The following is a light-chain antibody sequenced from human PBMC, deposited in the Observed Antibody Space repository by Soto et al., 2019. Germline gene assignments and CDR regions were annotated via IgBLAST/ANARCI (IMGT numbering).Light chain of an antibody. J-gene: IGLJ1*01. CDR1: SSDVGGYNY. V-gene: IGLV2-14*01. Sequence: QSVLTQPASVSGSPGQSITISCTGTSSDVGGYNYVSWYQQHPGKAPKLMIYEVRNRPSGVSNRFSGSKSGNTASLTISGLQAEDEADYYCSSYTSSSTPYVFGTGTKVTVL. CDR2: EVR. CDR3: SSYTSSSTPYV.